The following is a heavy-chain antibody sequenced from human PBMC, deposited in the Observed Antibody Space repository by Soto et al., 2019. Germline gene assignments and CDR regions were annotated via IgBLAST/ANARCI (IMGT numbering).Heavy chain of an antibody. Sequence: ASVKVSCKASGGTFSSYTISWVRQAPGQGLEWMGRIIPILGIANYAQKFQGRVTITADKSTSTAFMELSSLRSEDTAVYYCARALAAKEAPYYYSYYMDVWGEGTTVTVSS. J-gene: IGHJ6*03. D-gene: IGHD2-15*01. CDR2: IIPILGIA. CDR3: ARALAAKEAPYYYSYYMDV. V-gene: IGHV1-69*02. CDR1: GGTFSSYT.